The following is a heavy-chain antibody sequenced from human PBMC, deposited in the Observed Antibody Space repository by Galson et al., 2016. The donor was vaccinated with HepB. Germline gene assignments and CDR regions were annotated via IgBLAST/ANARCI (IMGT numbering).Heavy chain of an antibody. D-gene: IGHD3-10*01. J-gene: IGHJ3*01. V-gene: IGHV6-1*01. Sequence: CAISGDSVSSINAAWHWLRQSPSRGLEWLGRTYYRSKWYNDYATSLKGRIIITTDTSKNQFSLQLDSVSHEDTAVYYCASGTAYGSAFGFWGQGTLVTVSS. CDR2: TYYRSKWYN. CDR3: ASGTAYGSAFGF. CDR1: GDSVSSINAA.